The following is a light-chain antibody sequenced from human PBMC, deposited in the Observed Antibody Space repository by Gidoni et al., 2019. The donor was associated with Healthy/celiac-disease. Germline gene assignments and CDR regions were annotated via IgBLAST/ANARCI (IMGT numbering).Light chain of an antibody. CDR1: QSVSSY. CDR3: QQRSKWPQT. V-gene: IGKV3-11*01. CDR2: DAS. Sequence: VLPQSPATLSLSPGDRATLTCSASQSVSSYLAWYQQKPGQAPRLLIYDASNRATGIPARFSGSGSGTDFTLTISSLEPEDFAVYYCQQRSKWPQTFGQGTKLEIK. J-gene: IGKJ2*01.